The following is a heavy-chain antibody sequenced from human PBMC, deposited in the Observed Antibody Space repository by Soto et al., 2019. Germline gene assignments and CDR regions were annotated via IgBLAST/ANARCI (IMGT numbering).Heavy chain of an antibody. Sequence: SETLSLTCTVSGGSISSGGYYWSWIRQHPGKGLEWIGYIYYSGSTYYNPSLKSRVTISVDTSKNQFSLKLSSVTAADTAVYYCARRTPVVVAATDPWDAFDIWGQGTMVTVSS. D-gene: IGHD2-15*01. CDR2: IYYSGST. CDR1: GGSISSGGYY. CDR3: ARRTPVVVAATDPWDAFDI. V-gene: IGHV4-31*03. J-gene: IGHJ3*02.